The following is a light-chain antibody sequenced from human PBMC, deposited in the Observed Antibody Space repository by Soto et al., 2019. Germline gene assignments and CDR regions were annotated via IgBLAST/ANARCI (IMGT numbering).Light chain of an antibody. V-gene: IGLV2-11*01. CDR2: DVT. CDR1: SGDVGAYDR. J-gene: IGLJ3*02. Sequence: QSALTQPRSVSGSPGQSVTISCTGTSGDVGAYDRVSWYHHHPTKAPKLIIYDVTNRPSGVPYRFSGSKSGSTASLTISGLQAEDEADYYCCSHAGGSSWVFGGGTKLTVL. CDR3: CSHAGGSSWV.